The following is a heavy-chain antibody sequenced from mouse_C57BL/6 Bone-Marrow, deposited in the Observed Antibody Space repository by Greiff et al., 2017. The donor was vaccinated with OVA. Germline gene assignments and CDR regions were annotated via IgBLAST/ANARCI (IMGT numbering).Heavy chain of an antibody. CDR3: ARRDGNDWYFDV. V-gene: IGHV1-82*01. CDR1: GYAFSSSW. CDR2: IYPGDGDT. D-gene: IGHD2-1*01. Sequence: VKLVESGPELVKPGASVKISCKASGYAFSSSWMNWVKQRPGKGLEWIGRIYPGDGDTNYNGKFKGKATLTADKSSSTAYMQLSSLTSEDSAVYFCARRDGNDWYFDVWGTGTTVTVSS. J-gene: IGHJ1*03.